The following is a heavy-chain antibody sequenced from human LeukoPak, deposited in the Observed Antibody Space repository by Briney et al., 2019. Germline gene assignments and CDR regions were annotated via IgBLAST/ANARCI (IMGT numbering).Heavy chain of an antibody. V-gene: IGHV1-18*01. Sequence: ASVKVSCKASGYTSTSYGISWVRQAPGQGLEWMGWISAYNGNTNYAQKLQGRVTMTTDTSTSTAYMELRSLRSDDTAVYYCARAILSRFGELLDYWGQGTLVTVSS. J-gene: IGHJ4*02. D-gene: IGHD3-10*01. CDR3: ARAILSRFGELLDY. CDR2: ISAYNGNT. CDR1: GYTSTSYG.